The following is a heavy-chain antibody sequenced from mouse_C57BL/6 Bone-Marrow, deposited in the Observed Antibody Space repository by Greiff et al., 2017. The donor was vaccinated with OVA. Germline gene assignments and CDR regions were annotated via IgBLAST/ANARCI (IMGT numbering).Heavy chain of an antibody. V-gene: IGHV1-67*01. CDR3: ARAYDYDEENDY. CDR2: ISTYYGDA. CDR1: GYTFTDYA. J-gene: IGHJ2*01. Sequence: QVQLQQSGPELVRPGVSVKISCTGSGYTFTDYAMHWVKQSHAKSLEWIGVISTYYGDASYNQKFKDKGTMTVDKSSSTAYMELARLTSEDSAVYYCARAYDYDEENDYWGQGTTLTVSS. D-gene: IGHD2-4*01.